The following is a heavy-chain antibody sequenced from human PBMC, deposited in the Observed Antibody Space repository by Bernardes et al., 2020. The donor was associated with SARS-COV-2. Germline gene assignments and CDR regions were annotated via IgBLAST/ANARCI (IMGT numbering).Heavy chain of an antibody. D-gene: IGHD5-18*01. CDR2: IDSDGSTT. Sequence: GGSLILSCEASGFTFSNSWMHWVRQTPGKGLIWVSRIDSDGSTTTYTDSVKGRFTVSRDNAKNTLFLQMNSLRVEDTAVYYCARGPIAGTAMTQVDRRFDPWGQESLVTVS. V-gene: IGHV3-74*01. J-gene: IGHJ5*02. CDR1: GFTFSNSW. CDR3: ARGPIAGTAMTQVDRRFDP.